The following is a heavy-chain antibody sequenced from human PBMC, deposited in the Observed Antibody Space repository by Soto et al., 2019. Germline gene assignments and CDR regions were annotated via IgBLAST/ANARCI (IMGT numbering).Heavy chain of an antibody. V-gene: IGHV3-30*18. D-gene: IGHD2-15*01. J-gene: IGHJ3*02. CDR1: GFTFSSYG. Sequence: SVGSLRLSCAASGFTFSSYGMHWVRQAPGKGLEWVAVISYDGSNKYYADSVKGRFTISRDNSKNTLYLQMNSLRAEDTAVYYCAKGGDIVVVVAADAFDIWGQGTMVTVSS. CDR2: ISYDGSNK. CDR3: AKGGDIVVVVAADAFDI.